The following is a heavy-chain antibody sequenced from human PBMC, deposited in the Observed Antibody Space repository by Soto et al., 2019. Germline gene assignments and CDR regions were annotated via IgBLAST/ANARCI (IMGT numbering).Heavy chain of an antibody. J-gene: IGHJ3*02. D-gene: IGHD6-19*01. Sequence: SETLSLTCTVSGGSIISYYWNWIRQPPGKGLEWIGYIYYSGSTNYNPSLKSRVTISVDTSKNQFSLKLSSVTAADTAVYYCARHRSVAGYDAFDIWGQGTMVTVSS. CDR1: GGSIISYY. V-gene: IGHV4-59*08. CDR2: IYYSGST. CDR3: ARHRSVAGYDAFDI.